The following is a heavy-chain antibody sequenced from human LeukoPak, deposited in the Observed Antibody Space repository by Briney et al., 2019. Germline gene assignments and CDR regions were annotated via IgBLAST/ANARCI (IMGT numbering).Heavy chain of an antibody. Sequence: GGSLRLSCAASGFTFSSYGMHWVRQAPGKGLEWVAVIWFDGSNKYSADSVKGRFTISRDNSENTLYLQMSSLRAEDTAVYYCARNSYGYRGSYFDYWGQGTLVAVSS. CDR1: GFTFSSYG. D-gene: IGHD5-18*01. CDR3: ARNSYGYRGSYFDY. J-gene: IGHJ4*02. CDR2: IWFDGSNK. V-gene: IGHV3-33*01.